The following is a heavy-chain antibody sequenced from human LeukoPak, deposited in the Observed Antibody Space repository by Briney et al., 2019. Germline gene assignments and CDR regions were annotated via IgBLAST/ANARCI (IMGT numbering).Heavy chain of an antibody. CDR3: ARVIAAAGTGFDY. J-gene: IGHJ4*02. D-gene: IGHD6-13*01. Sequence: AGRSLRLSCAASGFTFSSYAMHWVRQAPGKGLEWVAVISYDGSNKYYADSVKGRFTISRDNSKNTLYLQMNSLRAEDTAVYYCARVIAAAGTGFDYWGQGTLVTVSS. CDR1: GFTFSSYA. CDR2: ISYDGSNK. V-gene: IGHV3-30-3*01.